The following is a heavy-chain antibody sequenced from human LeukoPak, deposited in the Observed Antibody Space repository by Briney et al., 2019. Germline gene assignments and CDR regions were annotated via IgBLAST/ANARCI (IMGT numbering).Heavy chain of an antibody. V-gene: IGHV3-30*04. Sequence: PGGSLRLSCAGSGFIFSNYVLHWVRQSPDKGLEWLALISADGNAKFYADSVKGRFTISRDNAKNSLYLQMNSLRAEDTAVYYCARRGASTGGLDYWGQGTLVTVSS. CDR1: GFIFSNYV. CDR3: ARRGASTGGLDY. J-gene: IGHJ4*02. CDR2: ISADGNAK. D-gene: IGHD1-1*01.